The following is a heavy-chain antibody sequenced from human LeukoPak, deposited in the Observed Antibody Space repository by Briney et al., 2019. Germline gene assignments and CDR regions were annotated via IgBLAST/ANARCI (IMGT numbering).Heavy chain of an antibody. CDR2: IYTSGST. V-gene: IGHV4-4*07. Sequence: SETLSLTCTVSGGSISSYYWSWIRQPAGKGLEWIGRIYTSGSTNYNPSLKSRVTISVDKSKNQFSLKLSSVTAADTAVYYCTRPYYYYMDVWGKGTTVTVSS. J-gene: IGHJ6*03. CDR3: TRPYYYYMDV. CDR1: GGSISSYY.